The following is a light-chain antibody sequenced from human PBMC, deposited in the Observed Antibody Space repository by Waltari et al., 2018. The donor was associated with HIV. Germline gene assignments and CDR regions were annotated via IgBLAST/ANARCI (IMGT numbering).Light chain of an antibody. CDR3: CSYGGTYNV. Sequence: QSALTQPRSVSGSPGPSVTLSCTGTSSDVGGYNPFSWYPQHPGKAPKLLIYEVSKWPSGVPDRFSGSKSGNTASLTISGLRADDEADYYCCSYGGTYNVFGTGTKVTIL. CDR2: EVS. CDR1: SSDVGGYNP. V-gene: IGLV2-11*01. J-gene: IGLJ1*01.